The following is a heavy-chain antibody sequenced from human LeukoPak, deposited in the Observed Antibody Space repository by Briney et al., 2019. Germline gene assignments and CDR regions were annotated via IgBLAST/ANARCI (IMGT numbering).Heavy chain of an antibody. D-gene: IGHD3-10*01. CDR2: ISNSGGTT. CDR3: AKDKQSQGLLWFGEYDY. V-gene: IGHV3-23*01. Sequence: PGGSLRLSCAASGFTFSSYAMSWVRQAPGKGLEWVSTISNSGGTTYYADSVKGRFTISRDDSENTLYLQMNSLRAEDTAVYYCAKDKQSQGLLWFGEYDYWGQGTLVTVSS. CDR1: GFTFSSYA. J-gene: IGHJ4*02.